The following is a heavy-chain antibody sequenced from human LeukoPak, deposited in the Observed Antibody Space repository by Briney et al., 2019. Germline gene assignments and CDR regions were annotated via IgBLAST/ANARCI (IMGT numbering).Heavy chain of an antibody. CDR3: AREHSGYDFAGRDSNYMDV. CDR1: DFPFISYE. D-gene: IGHD5-12*01. Sequence: HGGPLGLSGAASDFPFISYEMNWVRQAPGKGLEGVSYIISSGSTIYYGDSVKGRFTISRDNAKNSLNLQMNSLRAQDTAVYYCAREHSGYDFAGRDSNYMDVWGKGTTVTVSS. J-gene: IGHJ6*03. V-gene: IGHV3-48*03. CDR2: IISSGSTI.